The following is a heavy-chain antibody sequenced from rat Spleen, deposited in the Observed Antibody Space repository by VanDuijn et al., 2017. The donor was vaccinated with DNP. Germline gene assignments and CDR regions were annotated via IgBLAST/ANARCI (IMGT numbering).Heavy chain of an antibody. V-gene: IGHV5-46*01. CDR2: ISPSGGNT. D-gene: IGHD4-3*01. CDR1: GFTFTSFP. CDR3: LRWNSGHFDY. J-gene: IGHJ2*01. Sequence: EVHLVESGGGSVQPGRSMKLSCAASGFTFTSFPMAWVRQTPTKGLEWVATISPSGGNTYFRDSVKGRFTISRDNAKNTLYLQMNSLRSEDTATYYCLRWNSGHFDYWGQGVMVTVSS.